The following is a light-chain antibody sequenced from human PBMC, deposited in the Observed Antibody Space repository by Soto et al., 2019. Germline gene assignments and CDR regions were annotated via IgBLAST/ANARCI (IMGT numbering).Light chain of an antibody. CDR3: CSYAGSYTYV. Sequence: QSALTQPPSASGSPGQSVAISCTGTSSDVGGYNYVSWYQQHPDKAPHLVIYDVNKRPSGVPDRFSGSKSGNTASLTISGLQADDEGDYYCCSYAGSYTYVFGVGTKLTVL. CDR1: SSDVGGYNY. CDR2: DVN. V-gene: IGLV2-11*01. J-gene: IGLJ1*01.